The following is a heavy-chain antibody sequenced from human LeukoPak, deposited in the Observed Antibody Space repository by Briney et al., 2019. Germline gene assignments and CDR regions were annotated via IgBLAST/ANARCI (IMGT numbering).Heavy chain of an antibody. V-gene: IGHV3-30-3*01. D-gene: IGHD6-19*01. CDR3: ARDQPGASGEFDY. CDR2: ISYDGNNK. CDR1: GFTFSRYD. J-gene: IGHJ4*02. Sequence: GRSLRLSCAASGFTFSRYDMNCGRQAPAKGREGGAVISYDGNNKYYADSVKRRYTISRDNSKNTLYLQMNSLRAEDTAVYYCARDQPGASGEFDYWGQGTLVTVSS.